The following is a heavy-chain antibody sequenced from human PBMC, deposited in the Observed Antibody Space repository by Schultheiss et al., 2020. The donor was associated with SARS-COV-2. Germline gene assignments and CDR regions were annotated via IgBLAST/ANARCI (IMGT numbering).Heavy chain of an antibody. Sequence: SETLSLTCTVSGGSISSSSYYWGWIRQHPGKGLEWIGYIYYSGSTYYNPSLKSRVTISVDTSKNKFSLKLSSVTAADTAVYYCARHRVPIIVDYWGQGTLVTVSS. CDR1: GGSISSSSYY. V-gene: IGHV4-39*01. CDR2: IYYSGST. CDR3: ARHRVPIIVDY. J-gene: IGHJ4*02. D-gene: IGHD3-22*01.